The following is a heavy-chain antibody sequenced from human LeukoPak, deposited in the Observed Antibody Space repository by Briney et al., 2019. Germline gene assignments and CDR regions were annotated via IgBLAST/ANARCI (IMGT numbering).Heavy chain of an antibody. Sequence: SGGSLRLSCAASGFTFSSCSMNWVRQAPGKGLEWVSSISSSSSYIYYADSVKGRFTISRDNAKNSLYLQMNSLRAEDTAVYYCARDRRKGQLTDWGQGTLVTVSS. CDR3: ARDRRKGQLTD. V-gene: IGHV3-21*01. CDR2: ISSSSSYI. CDR1: GFTFSSCS. J-gene: IGHJ4*02. D-gene: IGHD6-13*01.